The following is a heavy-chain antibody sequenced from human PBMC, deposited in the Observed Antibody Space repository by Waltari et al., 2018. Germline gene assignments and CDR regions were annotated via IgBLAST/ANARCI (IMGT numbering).Heavy chain of an antibody. Sequence: QVQLVESGGGVVQPGRSLRLSCAASGFTFSSYGMHWVRQAPGKGLEWVAVISYDGSNKYYEDSVKGRFTISRDNSKNTLYLQMNSLRAEDTAVYYCAKGGYCSGGSCSTGWDYWGQGTLVTVSS. V-gene: IGHV3-30*18. CDR3: AKGGYCSGGSCSTGWDY. CDR1: GFTFSSYG. J-gene: IGHJ4*02. D-gene: IGHD2-15*01. CDR2: ISYDGSNK.